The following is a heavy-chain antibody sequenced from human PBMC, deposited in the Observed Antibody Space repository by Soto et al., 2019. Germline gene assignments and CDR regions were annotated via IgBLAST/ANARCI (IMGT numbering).Heavy chain of an antibody. D-gene: IGHD3-22*01. CDR2: INAGNGNT. J-gene: IGHJ6*02. Sequence: GASVKVSCKASGYTFTSYAMHWVRQAPGQRLEWMGWINAGNGNTKYSQKFQGRVTITRDTSASTAYMELSSLRSEDTAVYYFARLYYYDSSGYPPLDYYGMDVWGQGTTVTVSS. V-gene: IGHV1-3*01. CDR3: ARLYYYDSSGYPPLDYYGMDV. CDR1: GYTFTSYA.